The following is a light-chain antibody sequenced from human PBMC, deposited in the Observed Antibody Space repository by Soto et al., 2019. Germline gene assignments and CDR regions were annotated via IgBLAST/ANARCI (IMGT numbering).Light chain of an antibody. Sequence: DIQMTQTPSTLSASLGDRVTITCRASQTISSWLAWYQQRPGKAPKLLIYKASSLGSGVPSRFSGSGSGTEFTLTIGGLQPDDFATYYCQQFNSYPITFGQGTRLEIK. J-gene: IGKJ5*01. CDR2: KAS. CDR1: QTISSW. V-gene: IGKV1-5*03. CDR3: QQFNSYPIT.